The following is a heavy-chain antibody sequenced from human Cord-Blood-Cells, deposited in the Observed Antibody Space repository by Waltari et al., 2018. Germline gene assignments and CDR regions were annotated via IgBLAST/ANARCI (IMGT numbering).Heavy chain of an antibody. V-gene: IGHV4-39*01. CDR2: IYYSGST. Sequence: QLQLQESGPGLVKPSETLSLTCTVPGGSISSSSYYWGWIRQPPGKGLEWIGSIYYSGSTYYNPSLKSRVTISVDTSKTQFSLKLSSVTAADTAVYYCARSDQYGSGSYCYFDYWGQGTLVTVSS. CDR3: ARSDQYGSGSYCYFDY. D-gene: IGHD3-10*01. J-gene: IGHJ4*02. CDR1: GGSISSSSYY.